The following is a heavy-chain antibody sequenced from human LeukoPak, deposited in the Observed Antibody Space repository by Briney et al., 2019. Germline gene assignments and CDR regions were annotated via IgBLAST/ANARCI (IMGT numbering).Heavy chain of an antibody. Sequence: SGGSLRLSCAASGFTFSSYAMSWVRQAPGKGLEWVSAISGSGGSTYYADSVKGRFTISRDNSKNTLYLQMNSLRAKDTAVYYCAKVMRLLGGSYNFDYWGQGTLVTVSS. D-gene: IGHD2-15*01. CDR1: GFTFSSYA. CDR2: ISGSGGST. V-gene: IGHV3-23*01. CDR3: AKVMRLLGGSYNFDY. J-gene: IGHJ4*02.